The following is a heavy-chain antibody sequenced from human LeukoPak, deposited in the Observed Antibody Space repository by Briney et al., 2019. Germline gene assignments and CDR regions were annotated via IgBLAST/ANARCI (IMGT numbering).Heavy chain of an antibody. CDR3: ARAPLAFDI. CDR1: GFTFSSYE. CDR2: ISSSGSTI. V-gene: IGHV3-48*03. Sequence: GGSLRLSCAASGFTFSSYEMNWVRQAPGKGLEWVSYISSSGSTIYYADSVKGRFTISRDNAKNSLYLQMNSLRAEDTALYYCARAPLAFDIWGQGTMVTVSS. J-gene: IGHJ3*02.